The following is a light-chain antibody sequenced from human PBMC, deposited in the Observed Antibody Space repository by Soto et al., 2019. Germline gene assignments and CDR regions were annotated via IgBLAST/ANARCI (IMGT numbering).Light chain of an antibody. V-gene: IGKV3-20*01. CDR3: QQFGSSPGFT. J-gene: IGKJ3*01. CDR2: GAS. Sequence: EIVLTQSPGTLSLSPGERATLSCRASQSINNRYLAWYQQKPGQAPRLLIYGASSRATGIPERFIGSGSGTDFTLTISRLEPEDFAVYYCQQFGSSPGFTFGPGTKVDIK. CDR1: QSINNRY.